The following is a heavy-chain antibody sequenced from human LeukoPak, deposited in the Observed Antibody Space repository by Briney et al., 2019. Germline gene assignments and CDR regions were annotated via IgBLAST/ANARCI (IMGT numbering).Heavy chain of an antibody. J-gene: IGHJ4*02. V-gene: IGHV3-30*02. CDR1: GFTFSSYG. CDR3: AKDFCSSPSCPPFDY. Sequence: SGGSLRLSYAASGFTFSSYGMHWVRQAPGKGLEWVAFIRYDGSNKYYADSVKGRFTISRDNSKNTLYLQMNSLRAEDTAVYYGAKDFCSSPSCPPFDYGGQEPLAPVPS. D-gene: IGHD2-2*01. CDR2: IRYDGSNK.